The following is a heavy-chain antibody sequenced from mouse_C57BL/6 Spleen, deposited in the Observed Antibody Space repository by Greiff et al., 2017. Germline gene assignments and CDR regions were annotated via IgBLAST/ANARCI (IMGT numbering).Heavy chain of an antibody. V-gene: IGHV1-26*01. Sequence: VQLQQSGPELVKPGASVKISCKASGYTFTDYYMNWVKQSHGKSLEWIGDINPNNGGTSYNQKFKGKATLTVDKSSSTAYMELRSLTSEDSAVYYCARFGLYFDYWGQGTTLTVSS. CDR1: GYTFTDYY. CDR2: INPNNGGT. J-gene: IGHJ2*01. CDR3: ARFGLYFDY.